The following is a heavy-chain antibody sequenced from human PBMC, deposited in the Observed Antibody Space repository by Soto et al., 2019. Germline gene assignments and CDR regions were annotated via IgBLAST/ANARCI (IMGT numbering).Heavy chain of an antibody. Sequence: PSETLSLTCIVSGESISSSSYYWGWIRQPPGKGLEWIGSIYYSGRTYYNPSFKSRVTISIDTSKNQFSLKLSSVTATDTAVYYCARQRTTVVTQDYFDHWGQGALVTVPS. J-gene: IGHJ4*02. CDR1: GESISSSSYY. V-gene: IGHV4-39*01. D-gene: IGHD2-21*02. CDR3: ARQRTTVVTQDYFDH. CDR2: IYYSGRT.